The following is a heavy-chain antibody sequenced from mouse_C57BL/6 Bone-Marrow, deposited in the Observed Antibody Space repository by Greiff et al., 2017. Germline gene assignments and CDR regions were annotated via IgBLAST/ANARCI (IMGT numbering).Heavy chain of an antibody. CDR3: ARYSSYVNYAMDY. CDR1: GYTFTSYG. J-gene: IGHJ4*01. V-gene: IGHV1-81*01. Sequence: VQLQQSGAELARPGASVKLFCKASGYTFTSYGISWVKQRTGQGLEWIGEIYPRSGNTYYNEKFKGKATLTADKSSSTAYMELRSLTSEDSAVYFCARYSSYVNYAMDYWGQGTSVTVSS. CDR2: IYPRSGNT. D-gene: IGHD1-1*01.